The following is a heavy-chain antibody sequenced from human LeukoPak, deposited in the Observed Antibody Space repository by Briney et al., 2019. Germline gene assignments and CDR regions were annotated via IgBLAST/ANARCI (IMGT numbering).Heavy chain of an antibody. CDR2: INSVGSST. Sequence: SGGSLRLSCAASGFTFRSYWMRGARQAPGKGLVWVSRINSVGSSTSYADSVKGRFPISRDNPKTTLYLQMTRLRAEDTAVYYCASYYYDSSGAIWGQGTMVTVSS. CDR1: GFTFRSYW. CDR3: ASYYYDSSGAI. J-gene: IGHJ3*02. V-gene: IGHV3-74*01. D-gene: IGHD3-22*01.